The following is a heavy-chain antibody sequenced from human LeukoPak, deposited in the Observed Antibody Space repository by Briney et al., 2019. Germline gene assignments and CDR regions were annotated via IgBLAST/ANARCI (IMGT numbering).Heavy chain of an antibody. V-gene: IGHV4-31*03. J-gene: IGHJ5*02. D-gene: IGHD3-10*01. CDR2: IYYSGST. CDR1: GGSISSGGYY. CDR3: ARGVVRGVIPSLYNWFDP. Sequence: SETLSLTCTVSGGSISSGGYYWSWIRQHPGKGLEWIGYIYYSGSTYYNPSLKSRVTISVDTSKNQFSLKLSSVTAADTAVYYCARGVVRGVIPSLYNWFDPWGQGTLVTVSS.